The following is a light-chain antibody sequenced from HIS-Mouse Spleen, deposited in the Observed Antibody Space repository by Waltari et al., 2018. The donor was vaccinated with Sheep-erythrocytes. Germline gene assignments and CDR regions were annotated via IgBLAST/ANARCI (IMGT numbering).Light chain of an antibody. V-gene: IGLV2-14*03. CDR3: SSFTSSSTLV. CDR2: DVT. J-gene: IGLJ1*01. CDR1: SSDVGGYNY. Sequence: QSALTQPASVSGSPGQSITISCTGTSSDVGGYNYFSWYQQHPGKAPKLMIYDVTNRPSGVSNRFSGSKSGNTASLTISGLQAEDGADYYCSSFTSSSTLVFGTGTKVTVL.